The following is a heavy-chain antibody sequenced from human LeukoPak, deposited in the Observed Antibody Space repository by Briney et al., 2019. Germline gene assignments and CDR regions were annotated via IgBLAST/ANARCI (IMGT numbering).Heavy chain of an antibody. J-gene: IGHJ4*02. V-gene: IGHV1-2*02. Sequence: GASVKVSCKASGYIFTGYYIHWVRQAPGQGLEWMGWINPNSGGTNYAQKFQGRVTMTRDTSISTAYMEVSRLTSDDTAIYYCARDFMDIDMAYNLDYWGQGILVTVSS. CDR3: ARDFMDIDMAYNLDY. CDR1: GYIFTGYY. CDR2: INPNSGGT. D-gene: IGHD5-18*01.